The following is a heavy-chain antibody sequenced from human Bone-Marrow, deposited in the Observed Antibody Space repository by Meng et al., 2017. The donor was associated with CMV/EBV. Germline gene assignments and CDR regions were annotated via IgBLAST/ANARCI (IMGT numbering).Heavy chain of an antibody. V-gene: IGHV3-9*01. D-gene: IGHD1-26*01. J-gene: IGHJ6*01. CDR3: AKCSGSYFSGCGMDV. CDR2: ISWNSGSI. CDR1: GFTFDDYA. Sequence: SLKISCAASGFTFDDYAMHWVRQAPGKGLEWVSGISWNSGSIGYADSVKGRFTISRDNAKNSLYLQMNSLRAEDTALYYCAKCSGSYFSGCGMDVWGQGPTVTVSS.